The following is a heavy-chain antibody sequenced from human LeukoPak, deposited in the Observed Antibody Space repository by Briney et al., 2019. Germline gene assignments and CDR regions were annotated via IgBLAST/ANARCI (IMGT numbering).Heavy chain of an antibody. D-gene: IGHD6-13*01. CDR2: IIPIFGTA. CDR3: AHSDPYAFDI. Sequence: SVKVSCKASGGTFSSYAISWVRQAPGQGLEWMGVIIPIFGTANYAQKFQGRVTITTDESTSTAYMELSSLRSEDTAVYYCAHSDPYAFDIWGQGTMVTVSS. J-gene: IGHJ3*02. CDR1: GGTFSSYA. V-gene: IGHV1-69*05.